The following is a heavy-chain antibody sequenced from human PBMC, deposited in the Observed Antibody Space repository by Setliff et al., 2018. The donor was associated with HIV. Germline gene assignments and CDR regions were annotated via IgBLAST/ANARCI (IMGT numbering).Heavy chain of an antibody. Sequence: ETLSLTCTVSGGSISSGGYYWGWIRQPPGKGLEWLANVYYSGGTYYNPSLNSRVTISVDTSRNQFSLKLTSVTAADTALYFCARASYSYDSTGYWGQGTLVTVSS. V-gene: IGHV4-39*01. CDR1: GGSISSGGYY. CDR3: ARASYSYDSTGY. D-gene: IGHD3-22*01. CDR2: VYYSGGT. J-gene: IGHJ4*02.